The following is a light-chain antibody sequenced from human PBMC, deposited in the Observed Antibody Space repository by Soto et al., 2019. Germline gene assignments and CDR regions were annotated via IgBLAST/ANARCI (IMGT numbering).Light chain of an antibody. V-gene: IGKV3-15*01. Sequence: MTQSPCSLSASVWERATLSCRANQSVSSTLAWYQQKPGQAPRLLIYGASTRATGIPARFSGSGSGTEFTLTISSLQSEDFAVYYCQQYIYWPWTFGQGTKVDIK. J-gene: IGKJ1*01. CDR3: QQYIYWPWT. CDR1: QSVSST. CDR2: GAS.